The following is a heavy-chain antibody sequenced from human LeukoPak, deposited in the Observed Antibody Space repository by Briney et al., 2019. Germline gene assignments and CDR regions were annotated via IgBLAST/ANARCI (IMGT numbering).Heavy chain of an antibody. D-gene: IGHD3-10*01. Sequence: SETLSLTFAVYGWPFSGYYWSWIRQPPGKGLEWIGEINHSGSTNYNPSLKSRVTISVDTSKNQFPLKLSSVTAADTAVYYCARGRYGSGSYYDDYWGQGTLVTVSS. J-gene: IGHJ4*02. V-gene: IGHV4-34*01. CDR2: INHSGST. CDR3: ARGRYGSGSYYDDY. CDR1: GWPFSGYY.